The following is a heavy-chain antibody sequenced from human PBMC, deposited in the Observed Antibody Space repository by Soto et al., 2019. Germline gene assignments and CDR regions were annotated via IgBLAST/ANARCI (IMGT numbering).Heavy chain of an antibody. V-gene: IGHV1-24*01. CDR1: KNTLTELT. CDR3: AADRKIVGTIGAFDF. CDR2: SAPEEGEP. D-gene: IGHD1-26*01. Sequence: QVQLIQSGAEVRKPGASVKVSCKVPKNTLTELTIDWLRQAPGKGLEWMGRSAPEEGEPIYPQKFQGRVSMAEDPSTDTAYMELTSRRFEDTAVYFCAADRKIVGTIGAFDFWGQGPLLTVSS. J-gene: IGHJ4*02.